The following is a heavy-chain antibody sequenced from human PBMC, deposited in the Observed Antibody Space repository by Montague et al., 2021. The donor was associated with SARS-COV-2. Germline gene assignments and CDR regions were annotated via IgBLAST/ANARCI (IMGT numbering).Heavy chain of an antibody. V-gene: IGHV4-4*07. D-gene: IGHD2/OR15-2a*01. CDR2: IYANGTF. CDR3: ARDAYYFGPGRENHGAVDT. J-gene: IGHJ5*02. Sequence: WIGRIYANGTFDYNPSLNSRVSMSLDTSKQEFSMRLISVTAADTAVYYCARDAYYFGPGRENHGAVDTGGQGIVVKVSS.